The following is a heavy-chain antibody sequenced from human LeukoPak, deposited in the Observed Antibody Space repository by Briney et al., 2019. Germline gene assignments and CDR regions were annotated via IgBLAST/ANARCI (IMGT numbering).Heavy chain of an antibody. D-gene: IGHD3-3*01. CDR2: INSGGSST. Sequence: PGGSLRLSCAASGFTFSGYWMHWVRQAPGKGLVWVSRINSGGSSTSYADSVKGRFTISRDNAKNTLYLQMNSLRAEDTAVYYCARREWLLMDIDFDAFDIWGQGTMVTVSS. V-gene: IGHV3-74*01. CDR1: GFTFSGYW. J-gene: IGHJ3*02. CDR3: ARREWLLMDIDFDAFDI.